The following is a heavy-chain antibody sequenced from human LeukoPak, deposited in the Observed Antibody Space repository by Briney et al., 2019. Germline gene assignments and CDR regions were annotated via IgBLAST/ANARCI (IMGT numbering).Heavy chain of an antibody. CDR3: ARCRYDYVWGSYRLWADY. CDR2: IKQDGSEK. D-gene: IGHD3-16*02. J-gene: IGHJ4*02. Sequence: GGSLRLSCAASGFTFRSYWMSWVRQAPGKGLEWVANIKQDGSEKYYVDSVKGRFTISRDNAKNSLYVEINSLRAEDTAVYYCARCRYDYVWGSYRLWADYWGQGTLVTVSP. CDR1: GFTFRSYW. V-gene: IGHV3-7*01.